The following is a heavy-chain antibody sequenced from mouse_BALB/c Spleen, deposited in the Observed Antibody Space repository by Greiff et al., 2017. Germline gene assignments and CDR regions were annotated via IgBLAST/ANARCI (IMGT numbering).Heavy chain of an antibody. J-gene: IGHJ3*01. V-gene: IGHV3-2*02. CDR3: ANLYDGSWFAY. CDR1: GYSITSDYA. D-gene: IGHD2-3*01. CDR2: ISYSGST. Sequence: VQLKESGPGLVKPSQSLSLTCTVTGYSITSDYAWNWIRQFPGNKLEWMGYISYSGSTSYNPSLKSRISITRDTSKNQFFLQLNSVTTEDTATYYCANLYDGSWFAYWGQGTLVTVSA.